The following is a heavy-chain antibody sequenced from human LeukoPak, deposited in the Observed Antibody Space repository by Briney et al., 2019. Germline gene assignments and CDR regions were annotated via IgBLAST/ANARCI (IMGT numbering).Heavy chain of an antibody. CDR1: GFTFSNYW. V-gene: IGHV3-48*01. CDR3: LRSPAFDI. CDR2: ISSSSSTI. J-gene: IGHJ3*02. Sequence: PGGSLRLSCAASGFTFSNYWMHWVRQAPGKGLEWVSYISSSSSTIYYADSVKGRFTISRDNAKNSLYLQMNSLRAEDTAVYYCLRSPAFDIWGQGTMVTVSS.